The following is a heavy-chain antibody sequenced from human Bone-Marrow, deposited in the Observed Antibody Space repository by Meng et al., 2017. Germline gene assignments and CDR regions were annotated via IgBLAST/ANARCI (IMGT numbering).Heavy chain of an antibody. D-gene: IGHD6-13*01. CDR2: IKSRTDCGTK. J-gene: IGHJ4*02. CDR3: TASGVSDY. V-gene: IGHV3-15*01. CDR1: GFTVSHAW. Sequence: EVQLVASGVGLVKLGGSLRLSCEASGFTVSHAWLSGVRQAPGKGLEWVSRIKSRTDCGTKDYAAPVKGRFTITRDDSKNTLYLQMNSLKTEDTAVYYCTASGVSDYWGQGTLVTVSS.